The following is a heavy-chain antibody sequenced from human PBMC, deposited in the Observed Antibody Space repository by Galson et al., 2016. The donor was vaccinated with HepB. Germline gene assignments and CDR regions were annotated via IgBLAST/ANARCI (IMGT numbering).Heavy chain of an antibody. J-gene: IGHJ4*02. CDR3: ARDPGGGPTHGY. V-gene: IGHV3-66*01. CDR2: IYSVGTP. CDR1: GFTFSSYA. Sequence: SLRLSCAASGFTFSSYAMHWVRQAPGKGLEWVSLIYSVGTPHYADSVKGRFTMSRDSSKNTLYLQMNSMRADDTAVYFCARDPGGGPTHGYWGQGTLVTVSS. D-gene: IGHD3-16*01.